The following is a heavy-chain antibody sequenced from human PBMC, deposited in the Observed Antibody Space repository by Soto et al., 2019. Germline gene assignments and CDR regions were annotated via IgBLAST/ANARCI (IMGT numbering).Heavy chain of an antibody. D-gene: IGHD2-2*01. V-gene: IGHV1-18*01. CDR3: AREGYCSSTSCYWVSYYYYMDV. CDR1: GYTFTSYG. J-gene: IGHJ6*03. CDR2: ISAYNGNT. Sequence: ASVKVSCKASGYTFTSYGISWVRQAPGQGLEWMGWISAYNGNTNYAQKLQGRVTMTTDTSTSTAYMELRSLRSDDTAVYYCAREGYCSSTSCYWVSYYYYMDVWGKGTMVTVSS.